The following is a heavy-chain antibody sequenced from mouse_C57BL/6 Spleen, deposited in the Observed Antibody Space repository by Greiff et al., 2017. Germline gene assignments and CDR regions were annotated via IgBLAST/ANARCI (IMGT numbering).Heavy chain of an antibody. CDR3: WRALYYYGSSDYAMDY. V-gene: IGHV8-2*01. Sequence: QVTLKESGPGILQPSQTLSLACTFSGISLSTSGMGLSWLRKPSGKALEWLASIWNNDNYYNPSLKSRLTISKETSNYQVFLKLTSVDTADSATYYGAWRALYYYGSSDYAMDYWGQGTSVTVSS. CDR2: WNNDNY. D-gene: IGHD1-1*01. CDR1: ISLSTSGMGL. J-gene: IGHJ4*01.